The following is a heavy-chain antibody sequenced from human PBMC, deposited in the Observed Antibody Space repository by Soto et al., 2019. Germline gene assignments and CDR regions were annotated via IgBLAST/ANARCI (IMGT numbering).Heavy chain of an antibody. CDR3: ASTKYDSSAYDYWYLGL. Sequence: SVKVSCKASEDTFRNYAISWVRQAPGQGLEWMGGIIPIFGTANYAQKFQGRVTITADTSANTVYLELSSLRSDDTAVYYCASTKYDSSAYDYWYLGLWGRGTLVTVSS. CDR1: EDTFRNYA. D-gene: IGHD3-22*01. CDR2: IIPIFGTA. J-gene: IGHJ2*01. V-gene: IGHV1-69*06.